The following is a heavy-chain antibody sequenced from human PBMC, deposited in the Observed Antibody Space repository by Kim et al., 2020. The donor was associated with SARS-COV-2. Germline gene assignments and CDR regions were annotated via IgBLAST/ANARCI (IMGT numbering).Heavy chain of an antibody. CDR2: IYPGDSDT. J-gene: IGHJ6*02. D-gene: IGHD3-10*01. CDR1: GYSFTSYW. CDR3: ARHGERHYYGSGSYYNRGVYYYYYGMDV. Sequence: GESLKISCKGSGYSFTSYWIGWVRQMPGKGLEWMGIIYPGDSDTRYSPSFQGQVTISADKSISTAYLQWSSLKASDTAMYYCARHGERHYYGSGSYYNRGVYYYYYGMDVWGQGTTVTVSS. V-gene: IGHV5-51*01.